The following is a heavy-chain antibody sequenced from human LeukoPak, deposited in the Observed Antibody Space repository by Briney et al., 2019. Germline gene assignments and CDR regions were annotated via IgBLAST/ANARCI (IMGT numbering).Heavy chain of an antibody. V-gene: IGHV1-8*01. Sequence: ASVKVSCKASGYTFTSYDINWVRQATGQGLEWMGWMNPNSGNTGYAQKFQGRVTMTRNTSISTAYMELSSLRSEDTAVYYCARGRGYSSSWWTIDYYYYYYMDVWGKGTTVTISS. D-gene: IGHD6-13*01. CDR2: MNPNSGNT. J-gene: IGHJ6*03. CDR3: ARGRGYSSSWWTIDYYYYYYMDV. CDR1: GYTFTSYD.